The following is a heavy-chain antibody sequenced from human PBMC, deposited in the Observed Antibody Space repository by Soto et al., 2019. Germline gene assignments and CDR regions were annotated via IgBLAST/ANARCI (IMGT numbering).Heavy chain of an antibody. V-gene: IGHV4-59*08. J-gene: IGHJ4*02. CDR2: IYYSGST. Sequence: SETLSLTCTVSGGSISSYYWSWIRQPPGKGLEWIGYIYYSGSTNYNPSLKSRVTISVDTSKNQFSLKLSSVTAADTAVYYCARHHAAYCSGGSCYSPQGRGPLDYWGQATLVTVSS. CDR1: GGSISSYY. CDR3: ARHHAAYCSGGSCYSPQGRGPLDY. D-gene: IGHD2-15*01.